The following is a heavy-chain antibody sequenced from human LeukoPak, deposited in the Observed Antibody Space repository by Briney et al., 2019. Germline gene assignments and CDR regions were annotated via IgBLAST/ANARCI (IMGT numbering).Heavy chain of an antibody. CDR2: IWYDGSNK. V-gene: IGHV3-33*08. Sequence: GSLRLSCAASGFTFSSYGMHWVRQAPGKGLEWVAVIWYDGSNKYYADSVKDRFTISRDNSKNTLYLQMNSLRAEDTAVYYCARESSYCGGDCYSAWGQGTLVTVSS. CDR3: ARESSYCGGDCYSA. J-gene: IGHJ5*02. CDR1: GFTFSSYG. D-gene: IGHD2-21*02.